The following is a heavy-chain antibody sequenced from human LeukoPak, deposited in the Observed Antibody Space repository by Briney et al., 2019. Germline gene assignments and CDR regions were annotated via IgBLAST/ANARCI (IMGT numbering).Heavy chain of an antibody. D-gene: IGHD6-19*01. Sequence: GGSLRLSCAASGFTFSVYGMNWVRQAPEKGLEWLSYIDSGGSTTYYADSVRGRFTISRDDAKNSLYLQMNSLRAEDTAIYYCATNSGFDYWGQGTLVTVSA. V-gene: IGHV3-48*03. CDR1: GFTFSVYG. J-gene: IGHJ4*02. CDR2: IDSGGSTT. CDR3: ATNSGFDY.